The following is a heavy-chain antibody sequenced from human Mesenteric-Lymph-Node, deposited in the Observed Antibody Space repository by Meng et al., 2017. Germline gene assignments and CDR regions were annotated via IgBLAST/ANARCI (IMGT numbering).Heavy chain of an antibody. V-gene: IGHV1-24*01. CDR3: ARVKSRRGGYVPVGKELYYYYYGMDV. Sequence: ASVKVSCKVSGYTLTELSMHWVRQAPGKGLEWMGGFDPEDGETIYAQKFQGRVTMTEDTSTDTAYMELSSLRSEDTAVYYCARVKSRRGGYVPVGKELYYYYYGMDVWGQGTTVTVSS. D-gene: IGHD5-12*01. CDR2: FDPEDGET. CDR1: GYTLTELS. J-gene: IGHJ6*02.